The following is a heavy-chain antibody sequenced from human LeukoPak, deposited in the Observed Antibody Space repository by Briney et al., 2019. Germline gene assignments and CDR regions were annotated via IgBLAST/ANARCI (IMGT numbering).Heavy chain of an antibody. Sequence: GESLKISCRGSGHTFLSSWVVWVRQMPGKGLEWMGIIHPEDSSTWYGPSFQGQVTISADKSINTAYLRWSRLKASDTATYYCARRGYGGDYGMDVWGHGTMVSVSS. CDR3: ARRGYGGDYGMDV. J-gene: IGHJ6*02. D-gene: IGHD5-12*01. CDR2: IHPEDSST. CDR1: GHTFLSSW. V-gene: IGHV5-51*01.